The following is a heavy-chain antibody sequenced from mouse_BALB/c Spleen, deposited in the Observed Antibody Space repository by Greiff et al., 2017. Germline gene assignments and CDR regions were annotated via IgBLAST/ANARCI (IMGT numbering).Heavy chain of an antibody. J-gene: IGHJ4*01. CDR3: VRDRGSAMDY. V-gene: IGHV10-1*02. Sequence: EVKVIESGGGLVQPKGSLKLSCAASGFTFNTYAMNWVRQAPGKGLEWVARIRSKSNNYATYYADSVKDRFTISRDDSQSMLYLQMNNLKTEDTAMYYCVRDRGSAMDYWGQGTSVTVSS. CDR2: IRSKSNNYAT. CDR1: GFTFNTYA.